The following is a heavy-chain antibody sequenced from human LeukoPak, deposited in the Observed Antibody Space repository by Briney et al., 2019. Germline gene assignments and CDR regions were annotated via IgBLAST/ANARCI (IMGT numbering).Heavy chain of an antibody. CDR3: ARGLRDQLLYDNWFDP. Sequence: SETLSLTCTVSGGSVSSNNYYWTWLRQPPGMGLQWIGYIYHSGSTYYNPSLKSRVTISVDRSKNQFSLKLSSVTAADTAVYYCARGLRDQLLYDNWFDPWGQGTLVTVSS. J-gene: IGHJ5*02. CDR2: IYHSGST. V-gene: IGHV4-39*07. D-gene: IGHD2-2*02. CDR1: GGSVSSNNYY.